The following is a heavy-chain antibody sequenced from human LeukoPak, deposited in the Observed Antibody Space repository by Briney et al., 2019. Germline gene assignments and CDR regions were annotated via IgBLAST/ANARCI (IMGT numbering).Heavy chain of an antibody. CDR1: GFTLRNYD. V-gene: IGHV3-13*01. CDR3: ARGRFVLVPSLERWYFDL. CDR2: IGTQDDT. Sequence: GGSLRLSCTASGFTLRNYDMHWVRQTTDKGLEWVSGIGTQDDTFYPDSVKGRFTISRENAMNSFYLQMNSLRAGDTAVYYCARGRFVLVPSLERWYFDLWGRGTLVTVSS. J-gene: IGHJ2*01. D-gene: IGHD2-8*02.